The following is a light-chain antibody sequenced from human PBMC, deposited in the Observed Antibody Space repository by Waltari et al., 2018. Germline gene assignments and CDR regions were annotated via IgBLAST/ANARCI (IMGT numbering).Light chain of an antibody. V-gene: IGKV1-5*03. CDR1: QRISNW. J-gene: IGKJ3*01. Sequence: DIQMTQSPSTLSASVGDRVTITCRASQRISNWVAWYQQKPGKAPHLLIYKASTPEGGVPSRFSGSGSGTEFTLTISSLQPDDFATYYCQQYNSFSFTFGPGTKVDI. CDR2: KAS. CDR3: QQYNSFSFT.